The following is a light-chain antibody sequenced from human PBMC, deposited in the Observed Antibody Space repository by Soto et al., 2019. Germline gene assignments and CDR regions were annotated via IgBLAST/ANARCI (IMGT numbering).Light chain of an antibody. CDR1: QSVSSRN. V-gene: IGKV3-20*01. CDR2: GAF. CDR3: LLYGDSPPAYT. J-gene: IGKJ2*01. Sequence: EIVLTQSPGTLSLFPGERATLSCRASQSVSSRNLAWYRQKPRQAPSLLIYGAFNRTTGIPVRFSGSGSATDSTFTISRLEPADFAVYFCLLYGDSPPAYTFGQGTKLDIK.